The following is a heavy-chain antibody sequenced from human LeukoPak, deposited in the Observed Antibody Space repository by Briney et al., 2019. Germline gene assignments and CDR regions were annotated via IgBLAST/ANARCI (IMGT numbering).Heavy chain of an antibody. Sequence: MSSETLSLTCAVYGGSFSGYYWSWIRQPPGKGLEWIGEINHSGSTNYNPSLKSRVTISVDTSKNQFSLKLSSVTAADTAVYYCARVGSSGYYYSGNWFDPWGQGTLVTVSS. CDR2: INHSGST. CDR3: ARVGSSGYYYSGNWFDP. J-gene: IGHJ5*02. V-gene: IGHV4-34*01. CDR1: GGSFSGYY. D-gene: IGHD3-22*01.